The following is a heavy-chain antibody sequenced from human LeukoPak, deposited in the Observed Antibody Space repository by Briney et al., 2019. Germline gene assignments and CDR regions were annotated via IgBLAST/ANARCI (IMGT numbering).Heavy chain of an antibody. CDR2: IYHSGST. CDR1: GYSISSGYY. Sequence: SPSETLSLTCTVSGYSISSGYYWGWIRQPPGKGLEWIGSIYHSGSTYYNPSLKSRVTISVDTSKNQFSLKLSSVTAADTAVYYCARYCSSTSCYFDYWGQGTLVTVSS. D-gene: IGHD2-2*01. V-gene: IGHV4-38-2*02. J-gene: IGHJ4*02. CDR3: ARYCSSTSCYFDY.